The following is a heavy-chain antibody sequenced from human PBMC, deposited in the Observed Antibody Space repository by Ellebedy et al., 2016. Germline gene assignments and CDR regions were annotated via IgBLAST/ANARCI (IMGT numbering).Heavy chain of an antibody. CDR2: INPSGGST. J-gene: IGHJ4*02. CDR1: GYTFTNYY. Sequence: ASVKVSXXTSGYTFTNYYIHWVRQAPGQGLEWMGIINPSGGSTSYAQKFQGRVTMTRDTSTNTFYMELSSLRSEDTAVYYCARDGRVATTIYYFDYWGQGTLVTVSS. V-gene: IGHV1-46*01. CDR3: ARDGRVATTIYYFDY. D-gene: IGHD5-12*01.